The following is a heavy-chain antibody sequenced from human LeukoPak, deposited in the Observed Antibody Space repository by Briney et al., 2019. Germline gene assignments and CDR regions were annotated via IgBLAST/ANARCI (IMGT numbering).Heavy chain of an antibody. CDR1: GYTLTELS. V-gene: IGHV1-24*01. CDR3: ATMAYGVLRNWFDP. Sequence: ASVKVSCKVSGYTLTELSMHWVRQAPGKGLEWMGGFDPEDGETIYAQKFQGRVTMTEDTPTDTAYMELSSLRSEDTAVYYCATMAYGVLRNWFDPWGQGTLVTVSS. D-gene: IGHD4-17*01. J-gene: IGHJ5*02. CDR2: FDPEDGET.